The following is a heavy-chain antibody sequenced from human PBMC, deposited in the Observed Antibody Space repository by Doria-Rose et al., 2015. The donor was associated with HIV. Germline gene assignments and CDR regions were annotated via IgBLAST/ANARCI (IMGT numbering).Heavy chain of an antibody. CDR3: ATTWSGYYLDY. V-gene: IGHV1-69*04. CDR1: GGTFSRYP. J-gene: IGHJ4*02. CDR2: IIPVLGIR. Sequence: QVQLVQSGAEVKKPGSSVKASCKASGGTFSRYPISWVRQAPGQGLEWMGRIIPVLGIRNYAQKFQGRVTITADESTSTAYIELSNLRSEDTAVYYCATTWSGYYLDYWGQGTLVTVSS. D-gene: IGHD3-3*01.